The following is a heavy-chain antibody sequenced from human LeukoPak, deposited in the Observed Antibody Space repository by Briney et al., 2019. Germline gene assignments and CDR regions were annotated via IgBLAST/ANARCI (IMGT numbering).Heavy chain of an antibody. J-gene: IGHJ3*02. Sequence: SETLSLTCTVSGGSISSSSYYWSWIRQPAGKGLEWIGRIYTSGSTNYNPSLKSRVTMSVDTSKNQFSLKLSSVTAADTAVYYCARDTMVRGVDAFDIWGQGTMVTVSS. CDR1: GGSISSSSYY. CDR2: IYTSGST. V-gene: IGHV4-61*02. CDR3: ARDTMVRGVDAFDI. D-gene: IGHD3-10*01.